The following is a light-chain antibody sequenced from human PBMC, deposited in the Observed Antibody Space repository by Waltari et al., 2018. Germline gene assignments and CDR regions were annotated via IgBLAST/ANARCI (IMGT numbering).Light chain of an antibody. V-gene: IGKV1-NL1*01. CDR2: AAS. CDR1: QGISSS. Sequence: DIQMTQSPSSLSASVGDRVTITCRASQGISSSLAWSQQKPGKAPKLLLYAASRLQSGVPSRFSGSGSGTDYTLTISSLQTEDFATYYCQQYYNAPQTFGQGTKLEIK. CDR3: QQYYNAPQT. J-gene: IGKJ2*01.